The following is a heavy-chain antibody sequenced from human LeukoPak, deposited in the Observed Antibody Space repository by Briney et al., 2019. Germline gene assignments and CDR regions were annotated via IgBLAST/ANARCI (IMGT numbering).Heavy chain of an antibody. Sequence: PSETLSLTCAVYGGSFSGYYWTWIRQPPGKGLEWIGEINHSGSTNYNPSLKSRVTISVDTSKNQFSLKLSSVTAADTAVYYCARRIQLWPVDYWGQGTLVTVSS. CDR1: GGSFSGYY. CDR2: INHSGST. V-gene: IGHV4-34*01. D-gene: IGHD5-18*01. CDR3: ARRIQLWPVDY. J-gene: IGHJ4*02.